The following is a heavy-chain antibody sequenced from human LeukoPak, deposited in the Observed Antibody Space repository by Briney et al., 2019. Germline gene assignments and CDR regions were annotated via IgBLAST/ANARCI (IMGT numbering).Heavy chain of an antibody. D-gene: IGHD3-22*01. V-gene: IGHV3-21*01. Sequence: GGSLRLSCAASGFAFSYESLNWVRQAPGKGLEWVSSISSSSSYIYYADSVKGRFTISRDNAKNSLYLQMNSLRAEDTAVYYCAKVPYYDSSGYYDYWGQGTLVTVSS. CDR2: ISSSSSYI. CDR1: GFAFSYES. J-gene: IGHJ4*02. CDR3: AKVPYYDSSGYYDY.